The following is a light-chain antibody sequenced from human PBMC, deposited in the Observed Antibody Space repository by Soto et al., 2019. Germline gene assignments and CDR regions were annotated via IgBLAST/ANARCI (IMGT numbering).Light chain of an antibody. Sequence: QSALTQPPSVPGAPGQRVTISCTGSSSNIGAGYDVHWYQQLPGTAPKLLIYGNSNRPSGVPDRFSGSKSGTSASLAITGLQAEDEADYYCQSYDSSLSGSNYVFGTGTKVTVL. V-gene: IGLV1-40*01. CDR3: QSYDSSLSGSNYV. CDR1: SSNIGAGYD. J-gene: IGLJ1*01. CDR2: GNS.